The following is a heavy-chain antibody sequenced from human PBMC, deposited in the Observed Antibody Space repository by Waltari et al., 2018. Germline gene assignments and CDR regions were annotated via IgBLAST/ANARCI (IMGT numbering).Heavy chain of an antibody. CDR3: AKKVGGSWYFDL. D-gene: IGHD3-10*01. J-gene: IGHJ2*01. Sequence: QVQLVQSGAEVKKPGSSVKVSCKASGGTFSSYAISWVRQAPGKGLEWVAVIWYDGSNKYYADSVKGRFTISRDNSKNTLYLQMNSLRAEDTAMYYCAKKVGGSWYFDLWGRGTLVTVSS. CDR1: GGTFSSYA. V-gene: IGHV3-33*06. CDR2: IWYDGSNK.